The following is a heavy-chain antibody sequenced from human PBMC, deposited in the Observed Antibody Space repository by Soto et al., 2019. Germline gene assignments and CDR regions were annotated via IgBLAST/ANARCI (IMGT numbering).Heavy chain of an antibody. J-gene: IGHJ6*01. Sequence: SLRLSCAVSGFTVSNNYMSWVRQAPGKGLEWVSVLYSGGITYYADSVKGRFTISRDNSKNTVYLQMNSLRAEDSAVYYCARENSGLSYYYFAMDVWGQGTTVTVSS. D-gene: IGHD5-12*01. CDR1: GFTVSNNY. CDR2: LYSGGIT. CDR3: ARENSGLSYYYFAMDV. V-gene: IGHV3-53*01.